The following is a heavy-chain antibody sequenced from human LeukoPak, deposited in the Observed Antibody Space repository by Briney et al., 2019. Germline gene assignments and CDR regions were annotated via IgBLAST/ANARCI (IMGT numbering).Heavy chain of an antibody. CDR1: GFTFSAYA. D-gene: IGHD6-19*01. CDR3: AKALAVSISYDFDC. CDR2: ISGSGGTT. J-gene: IGHJ4*02. Sequence: GGSLRLSCAASGFTFSAYAMSWVRQAPRKGLEWVSAISGSGGTTYYADSVRGRFTISRDNSKDTLYLQMNSLRAEDTAVYYCAKALAVSISYDFDCWGQGTLVTVSS. V-gene: IGHV3-23*01.